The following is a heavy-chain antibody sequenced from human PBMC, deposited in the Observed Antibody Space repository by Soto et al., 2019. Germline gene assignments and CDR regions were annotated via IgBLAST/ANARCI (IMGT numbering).Heavy chain of an antibody. V-gene: IGHV3-33*01. CDR1: GFTFSSYG. Sequence: GGSLRLSCAASGFTFSSYGMHWVRQAPGKGLEWVAVIWYDGSNKYYADSVKGRFTISRDNSKNTLYLQMNSLRAEDTAVYYCARVYYYGSGSYDYYYYMDVWGKGTTVTVSS. CDR3: ARVYYYGSGSYDYYYYMDV. J-gene: IGHJ6*03. CDR2: IWYDGSNK. D-gene: IGHD3-10*01.